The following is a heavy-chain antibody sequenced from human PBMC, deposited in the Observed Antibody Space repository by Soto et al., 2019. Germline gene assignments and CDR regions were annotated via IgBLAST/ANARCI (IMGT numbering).Heavy chain of an antibody. J-gene: IGHJ4*02. CDR2: IKGDETEI. D-gene: IGHD3-10*01. V-gene: IGHV3-7*01. Sequence: GGSLRLSCTASEFTFSVYWMHWVRQAPGKGLEWVTNIKGDETEIYYVASVKGRFTISRDNAKNSLYLQMNHLRAEDAATYYCARTIGASSAFWGQGTPVTVSS. CDR3: ARTIGASSAF. CDR1: EFTFSVYW.